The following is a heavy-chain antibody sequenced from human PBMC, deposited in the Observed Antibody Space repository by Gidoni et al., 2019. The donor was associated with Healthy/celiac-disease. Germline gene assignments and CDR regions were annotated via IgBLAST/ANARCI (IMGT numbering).Heavy chain of an antibody. CDR3: ARIRIRSMILVVITTGHFDY. J-gene: IGHJ4*02. CDR1: GYTFTSYG. Sequence: QGQLGQSGAEVKKTGASVTVSCKASGYTFTSYGISWVRQAPGQELEWMGWISDYNGNTNYAQKLQGRGTMATDTSTSIAYMELRSLRSDDTAVYYCARIRIRSMILVVITTGHFDYWGQGTLVTVSS. CDR2: ISDYNGNT. D-gene: IGHD3-22*01. V-gene: IGHV1-18*04.